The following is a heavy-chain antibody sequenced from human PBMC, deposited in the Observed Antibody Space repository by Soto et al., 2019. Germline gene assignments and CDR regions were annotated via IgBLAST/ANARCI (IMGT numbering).Heavy chain of an antibody. CDR2: INGYTGNT. CDR3: ARSWVTGKGGMEV. D-gene: IGHD3-16*01. Sequence: GASVKVSCKTSVYTFTSYGFSWVRQAPGQGLEWMGWINGYTGNTHYAQKFQGRVTMTTDTSTSTAYMELWTLISDDTAVYYCARSWVTGKGGMEVWGQGTTVTVSS. V-gene: IGHV1-18*01. CDR1: VYTFTSYG. J-gene: IGHJ6*02.